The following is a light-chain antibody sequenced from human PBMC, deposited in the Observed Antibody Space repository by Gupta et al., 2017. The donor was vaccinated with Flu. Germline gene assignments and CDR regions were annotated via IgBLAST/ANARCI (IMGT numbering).Light chain of an antibody. CDR1: QSVSSN. Sequence: PATLSVSPGERATLSCRASQSVSSNLVWYQQKAGQAPRLLIYGASTRATGIPARFSGSGSGTEFTLTISSLQSEDFAVYYCQQYTNWPRTFGQGTRLEIK. V-gene: IGKV3-15*01. CDR3: QQYTNWPRT. CDR2: GAS. J-gene: IGKJ1*01.